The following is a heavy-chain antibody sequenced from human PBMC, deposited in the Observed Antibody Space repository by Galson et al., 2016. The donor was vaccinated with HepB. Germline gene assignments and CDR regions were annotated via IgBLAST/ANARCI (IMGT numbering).Heavy chain of an antibody. J-gene: IGHJ5*02. Sequence: SETLSLTCAVSGGSISSSNWWNWVRQPPGKGLEWIGEIHHSGTTNYNPSLKSRVTISVDKSKNQFSLNLSSVTAADTAVYYCARDDVETLGFRGLANWFDPWGQGTLVTVSS. CDR2: IHHSGTT. CDR1: GGSISSSNW. CDR3: ARDDVETLGFRGLANWFDP. V-gene: IGHV4-4*02. D-gene: IGHD3/OR15-3a*01.